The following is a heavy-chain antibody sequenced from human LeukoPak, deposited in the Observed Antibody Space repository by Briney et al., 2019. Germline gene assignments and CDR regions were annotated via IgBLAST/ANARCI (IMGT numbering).Heavy chain of an antibody. D-gene: IGHD4-11*01. J-gene: IGHJ4*02. Sequence: SETLSLTCTVSGGSISSGDYYWSWLRQPPGKGLEWIGYIYYSGSTNSNPSLTSRVAISVDTSKNQFPLKLSSVTAADTAIYYCARGGATGARTRGAFVPSFDNWGQGTLVTVSS. CDR1: GGSISSGDYY. V-gene: IGHV4-61*08. CDR3: ARGGATGARTRGAFVPSFDN. CDR2: IYYSGST.